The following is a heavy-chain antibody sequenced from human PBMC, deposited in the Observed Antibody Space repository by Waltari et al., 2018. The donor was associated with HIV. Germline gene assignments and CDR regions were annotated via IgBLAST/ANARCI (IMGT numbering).Heavy chain of an antibody. CDR2: SNPNSGGT. Sequence: QVQLVQSGAEVNKPGASVTVSCKASGYTFTGYYMHWVRQAPGQGLEWMGWSNPNSGGTNYAQKFQGRVTMTRDTSISTAYMELSRLRSDDTAVYYCARAAAGGNWFDPWGQGTLVTVSS. J-gene: IGHJ5*02. V-gene: IGHV1-2*02. CDR3: ARAAAGGNWFDP. CDR1: GYTFTGYY. D-gene: IGHD1-26*01.